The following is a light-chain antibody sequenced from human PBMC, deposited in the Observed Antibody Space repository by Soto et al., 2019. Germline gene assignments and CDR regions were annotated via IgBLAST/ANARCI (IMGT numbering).Light chain of an antibody. V-gene: IGKV3-20*01. Sequence: EIVLTQSPGTLSLSPGERATLSCRSSQSVSSSYLAWYQQKPGQAPRLLIYDVSSRATGIPDRFSGSGSGTDFTLTISRLEPEDFAVYYCQQYGSSPTFGQGPNVQIK. J-gene: IGKJ1*01. CDR2: DVS. CDR3: QQYGSSPT. CDR1: QSVSSSY.